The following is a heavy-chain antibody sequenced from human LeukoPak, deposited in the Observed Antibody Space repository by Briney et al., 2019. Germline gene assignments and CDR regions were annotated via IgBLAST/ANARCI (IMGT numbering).Heavy chain of an antibody. J-gene: IGHJ6*03. CDR2: ISSSSSYI. Sequence: GGSLRLSCAASGFAFNKYGMNWVRQAPGKGLEWVSSISSSSSYIYYADSVKGRFTISRDNAKNSLYLQMNSLRAEDTAVYYCARDLGYYMDVWGKGTTVTVSS. CDR3: ARDLGYYMDV. D-gene: IGHD6-13*01. V-gene: IGHV3-21*01. CDR1: GFAFNKYG.